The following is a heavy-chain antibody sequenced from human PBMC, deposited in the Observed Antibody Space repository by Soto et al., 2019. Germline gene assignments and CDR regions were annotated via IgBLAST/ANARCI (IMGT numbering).Heavy chain of an antibody. D-gene: IGHD3-22*01. CDR2: IKHTGDA. Sequence: SETLSLTCAVSGDSIKTETWWSWLRQLPGTGLEWIGEIKHTGDANANPALRSRVSMSVDRTKNQFFLNLRSVSAADTAVYYCARGRRYYSHPYYYYYGMDVWGQGTTVTVSS. CDR3: ARGRRYYSHPYYYYYGMDV. J-gene: IGHJ6*02. CDR1: GDSIKTETW. V-gene: IGHV4-4*02.